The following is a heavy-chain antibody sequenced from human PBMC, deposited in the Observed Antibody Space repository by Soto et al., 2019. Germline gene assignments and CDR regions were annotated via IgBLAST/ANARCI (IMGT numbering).Heavy chain of an antibody. CDR3: ARGWYYGSGSPFDP. J-gene: IGHJ5*02. CDR2: MNPNSGNT. CDR1: GYTFTSYD. D-gene: IGHD3-10*01. V-gene: IGHV1-8*01. Sequence: QVQLVQSGAEVKKPGASVKVSCKASGYTFTSYDINWVRQATGQGLEWMGWMNPNSGNTGYAQKFQGRVTMTRNTSISTAYMELSRLRSEDTAAYYCARGWYYGSGSPFDPWGQGPLVTVSS.